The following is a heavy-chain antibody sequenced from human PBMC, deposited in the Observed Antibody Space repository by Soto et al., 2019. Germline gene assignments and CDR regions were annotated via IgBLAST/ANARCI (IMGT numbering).Heavy chain of an antibody. J-gene: IGHJ4*02. Sequence: GGSLRLSCAASGFTVSSNYMSWVRQAPGKGLEWVSVIYSGGSTYYADSVKGRFTISRDNSKNTLYLQMNSLRAEDTAVYYCAREGGYCSSTSCYTFDYWGQGTLVTVSS. V-gene: IGHV3-66*01. D-gene: IGHD2-2*02. CDR2: IYSGGST. CDR1: GFTVSSNY. CDR3: AREGGYCSSTSCYTFDY.